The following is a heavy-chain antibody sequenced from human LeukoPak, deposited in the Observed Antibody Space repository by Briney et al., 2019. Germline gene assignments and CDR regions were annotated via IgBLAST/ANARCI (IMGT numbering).Heavy chain of an antibody. CDR2: VYYSGST. CDR3: ARHAGHSGRNLFAFDI. J-gene: IGHJ3*02. D-gene: IGHD1-26*01. Sequence: SETLSLTCTVSGGSFSSSGCIGGWIRQSPGKGLEWIGSVYYSGSTYYNPSLKGRDTISVDTSKNQFSLRLNSVTATDTAVYYCARHAGHSGRNLFAFDIWGQGTMVTVSS. V-gene: IGHV4-39*01. CDR1: GGSFSSSGCI.